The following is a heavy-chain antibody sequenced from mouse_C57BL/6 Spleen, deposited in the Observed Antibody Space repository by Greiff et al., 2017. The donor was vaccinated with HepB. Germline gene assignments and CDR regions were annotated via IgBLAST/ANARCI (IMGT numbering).Heavy chain of an antibody. J-gene: IGHJ2*01. CDR1: GYTFTSYW. Sequence: QVQLQQPGTELVKPGASVKLSCTASGYTFTSYWMHWVKQRPGQGLEWIGNINPSNGGTNYNEKFKSKATLTVDKSSSTAYMQLSSLTSEDSAVYYCARSAPSEYGSIDYWGQGTTLTVSS. D-gene: IGHD1-1*01. CDR2: INPSNGGT. CDR3: ARSAPSEYGSIDY. V-gene: IGHV1-53*01.